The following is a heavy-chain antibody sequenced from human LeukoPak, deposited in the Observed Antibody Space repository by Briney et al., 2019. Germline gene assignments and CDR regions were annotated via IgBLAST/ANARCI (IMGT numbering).Heavy chain of an antibody. D-gene: IGHD4-17*01. CDR3: VSGDYGNY. V-gene: IGHV3-30*02. Sequence: GGSLRLSCAASGFTFSSYGMHWVRQAPGKGLEWVAFIRYDGSNKYYADSVEGRLTVSRDNAKNTLFLQMNSLRVEDTALYYCVSGDYGNYWGQGTLVTVSS. J-gene: IGHJ4*02. CDR2: IRYDGSNK. CDR1: GFTFSSYG.